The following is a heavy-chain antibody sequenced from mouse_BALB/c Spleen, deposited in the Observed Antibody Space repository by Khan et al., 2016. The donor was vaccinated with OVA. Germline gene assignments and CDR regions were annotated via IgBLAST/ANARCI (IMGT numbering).Heavy chain of an antibody. J-gene: IGHJ3*01. V-gene: IGHV1-18*01. CDR3: ARSGYGGFAY. Sequence: VQLKQSGPELVKPGDSMKISCKASDYSFTDYTMNWVKQSHGKNLEWIGLINPYNGVSNYNQTFKGKATLTVDKSSSTAYMELLSLTSEDYAVNYGARSGYGGFAYWGQGTLVTVSA. CDR1: DYSFTDYT. CDR2: INPYNGVS. D-gene: IGHD1-2*01.